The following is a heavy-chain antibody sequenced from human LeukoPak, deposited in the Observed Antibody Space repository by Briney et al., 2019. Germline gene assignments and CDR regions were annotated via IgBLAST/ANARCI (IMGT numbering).Heavy chain of an antibody. J-gene: IGHJ4*02. Sequence: PGGSLRLSCAASGFTFSSYGMHWVRQAPGKGLEWVAVIWYDESNKYYADSVKGRFTISRDNSKNTLYLQMNSLRAEDTAVYYCATGTSGYDYSFDYWGQGTLVTVSS. CDR1: GFTFSSYG. D-gene: IGHD5-12*01. CDR2: IWYDESNK. V-gene: IGHV3-33*01. CDR3: ATGTSGYDYSFDY.